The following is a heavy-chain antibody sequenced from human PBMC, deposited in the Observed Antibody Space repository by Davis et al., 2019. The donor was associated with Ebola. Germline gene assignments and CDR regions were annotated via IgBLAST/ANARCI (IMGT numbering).Heavy chain of an antibody. CDR3: TYDSSGYYKNTYFDY. V-gene: IGHV3-64D*06. Sequence: GESLKISCSASGFTFSSYAMHWVRQAPGKGLEYVSAISSNGGSTYYADSVKGRFTISRDNSKNTLYLQMSSQRPEDTAVYYCTYDSSGYYKNTYFDYWGQGTLVTVSS. D-gene: IGHD3-22*01. CDR2: ISSNGGST. CDR1: GFTFSSYA. J-gene: IGHJ4*02.